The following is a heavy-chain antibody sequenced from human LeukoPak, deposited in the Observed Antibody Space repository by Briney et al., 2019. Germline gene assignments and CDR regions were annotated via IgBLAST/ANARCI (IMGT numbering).Heavy chain of an antibody. J-gene: IGHJ3*01. V-gene: IGHV3-74*01. CDR3: ARVQGHPPNGLDV. Sequence: GESLRLSCAASGFTFSSYWMHWVRQAPGKGLVWVSRINSDASSTSYADSVKGRFTISRDNAKNTLYLQMNSLRAEDTAVYYCARVQGHPPNGLDVWGQGTMVTVSS. D-gene: IGHD2-8*01. CDR2: INSDASST. CDR1: GFTFSSYW.